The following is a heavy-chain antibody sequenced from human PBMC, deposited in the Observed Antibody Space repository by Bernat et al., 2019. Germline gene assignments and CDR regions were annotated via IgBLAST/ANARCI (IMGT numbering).Heavy chain of an antibody. V-gene: IGHV1-8*01. D-gene: IGHD2-2*01. CDR3: ARGRRRVAMGTYYYYMDV. CDR2: MNPNSGNT. CDR1: GYTFTSYD. J-gene: IGHJ6*03. Sequence: QVQLVQSGAEVKKPGASVKVSCKASGYTFTSYDINWVRQATGQGLEWMGWMNPNSGNTGYAQKFQGRVTMTRNTSISTAYMELSSLRSEDTAVYYCARGRRRVAMGTYYYYMDVWGKGTTVTVSS.